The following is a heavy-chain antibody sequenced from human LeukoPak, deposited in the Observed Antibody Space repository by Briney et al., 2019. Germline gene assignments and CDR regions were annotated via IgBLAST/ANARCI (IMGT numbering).Heavy chain of an antibody. Sequence: GRSLSLSCAASGFTFSSYAMHWVRQAPGKGLEWVAVISYDGSNKYYADSVKGRFTISRDNSKNTLFLQMNSLRAEDTAVYYCARSNYYDSRSWGFDIWGQGTMVTVPS. J-gene: IGHJ3*02. V-gene: IGHV3-30*04. D-gene: IGHD3-22*01. CDR3: ARSNYYDSRSWGFDI. CDR2: ISYDGSNK. CDR1: GFTFSSYA.